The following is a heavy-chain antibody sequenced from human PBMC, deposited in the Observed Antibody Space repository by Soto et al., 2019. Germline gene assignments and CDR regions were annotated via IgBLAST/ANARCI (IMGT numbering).Heavy chain of an antibody. V-gene: IGHV4-59*01. Sequence: QVRLQESGPGLVKSSETLSLTCTVSGGSLSSFYWGWIRRPPGKGLEWIGYIYHSGTTRYNSSLKSRVTMSVDSSKNEFSLKLTSVTAADTATYYCPRVHKEELVTVPAAHYDHWGHGTLVTVAS. J-gene: IGHJ4*01. CDR1: GGSLSSFY. CDR3: PRVHKEELVTVPAAHYDH. CDR2: IYHSGTT. D-gene: IGHD2-2*01.